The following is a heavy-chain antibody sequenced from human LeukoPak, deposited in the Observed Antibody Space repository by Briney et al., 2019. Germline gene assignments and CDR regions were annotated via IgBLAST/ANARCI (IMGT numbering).Heavy chain of an antibody. V-gene: IGHV4-4*09. D-gene: IGHD1-26*01. Sequence: SETLSLTCAVSGASITSYYWTWIRQPPGKELEWIGNIYSSANINFNPSLKSRVTISLDASKSHFSLKLNSVSAADTAIYYCARSPFVGGVGATSWYFDLWGRGALVTVSS. CDR3: ARSPFVGGVGATSWYFDL. CDR2: IYSSANI. J-gene: IGHJ2*01. CDR1: GASITSYY.